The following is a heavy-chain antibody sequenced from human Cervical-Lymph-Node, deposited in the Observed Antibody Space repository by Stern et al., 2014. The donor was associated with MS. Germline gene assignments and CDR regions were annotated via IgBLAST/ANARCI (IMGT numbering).Heavy chain of an antibody. J-gene: IGHJ4*02. CDR1: GFNFSIYN. Sequence: EVQLVESGGGLVKPGGSLRLSCAASGFNFSIYNMNWVRQAPGKGLEWVSSISSRSRTNYADSVRGRFTISSDNAKNSLFLQMNSLRAEYTAIYYCAIDLRLDYWGQGILVTVSS. CDR2: ISSRSRT. CDR3: AIDLRLDY. V-gene: IGHV3-21*01.